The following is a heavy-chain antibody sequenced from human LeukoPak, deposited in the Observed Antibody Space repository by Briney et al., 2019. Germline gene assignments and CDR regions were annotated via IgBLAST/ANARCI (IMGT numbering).Heavy chain of an antibody. D-gene: IGHD6-6*01. V-gene: IGHV3-23*01. CDR3: AKVSSSPRYYYYYYGMDV. CDR1: AFTFNSYA. J-gene: IGHJ6*02. Sequence: GGSLRLSCAASAFTFNSYAMSWVRQAPGKGLEWVSAISGSGGSTYYADSVKGRFTISRDNSKNTLYLQMNSLRAEDTAVYYCAKVSSSPRYYYYYYGMDVWGQGTTVTVSS. CDR2: ISGSGGST.